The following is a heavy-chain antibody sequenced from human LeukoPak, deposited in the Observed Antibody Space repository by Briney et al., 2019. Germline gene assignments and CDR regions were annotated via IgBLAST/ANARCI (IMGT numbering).Heavy chain of an antibody. CDR3: ARDLGVSY. D-gene: IGHD2-8*01. CDR1: GFNLSDYW. J-gene: IGHJ4*02. V-gene: IGHV3-21*01. CDR2: ISSTSSHI. Sequence: PGGSLRLSCRASGFNLSDYWMHWVRQAPGKGLEWVSLISSTSSHINYADSVKGRFTISRDNTKNSLYLQMSSLRAEDTAVYYCARDLGVSYWGQGTLVTVSS.